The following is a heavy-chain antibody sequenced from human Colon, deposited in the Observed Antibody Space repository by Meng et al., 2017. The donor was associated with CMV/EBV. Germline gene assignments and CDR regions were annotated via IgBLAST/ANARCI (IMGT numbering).Heavy chain of an antibody. CDR3: AAVLAPAARKGPLDY. CDR1: GYTFTGYY. CDR2: INPNSGGT. D-gene: IGHD2-2*01. J-gene: IGHJ4*02. V-gene: IGHV1-2*02. Sequence: ASVKVSCKASGYTFTGYYMHWVRQAPGQGLEWMGWINPNSGGTNYAQKFQGRVTMTRDTSISTAYMELNSLRSDDTAVYYCAAVLAPAARKGPLDYWGQGTLVTVSS.